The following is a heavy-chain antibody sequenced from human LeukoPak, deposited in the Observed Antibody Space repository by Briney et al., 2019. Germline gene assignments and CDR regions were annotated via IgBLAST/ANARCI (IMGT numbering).Heavy chain of an antibody. CDR1: GGSISRSSYY. Sequence: SETLPLTCTVSGGSISRSSYYWGWIRQPPGKGLEWIGTIYYSGITYYNPSLKSRVTISVDTSKSRFSLKLSSVTAADTAVYYCARPFGKRYTWDYWGQGALVTVSS. D-gene: IGHD2-2*02. CDR3: ARPFGKRYTWDY. V-gene: IGHV4-39*01. J-gene: IGHJ4*02. CDR2: IYYSGIT.